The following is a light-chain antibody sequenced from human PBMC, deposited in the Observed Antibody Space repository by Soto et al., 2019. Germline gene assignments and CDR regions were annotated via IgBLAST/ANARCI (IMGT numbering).Light chain of an antibody. CDR2: DAS. J-gene: IGKJ2*01. Sequence: DIQMTQSPSTLSASVGDRVTITCRASQSISSWLAWYQQKPGKAPKLLIYDASSLESGVPSRFSGSGSETEFTLTISSLQPDDFATYYCQQYNSSYTFGQGTKLEIK. CDR3: QQYNSSYT. CDR1: QSISSW. V-gene: IGKV1-5*01.